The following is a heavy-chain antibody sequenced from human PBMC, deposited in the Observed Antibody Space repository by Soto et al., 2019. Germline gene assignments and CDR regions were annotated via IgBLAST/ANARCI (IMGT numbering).Heavy chain of an antibody. V-gene: IGHV3-30-3*01. D-gene: IGHD5-18*01. Sequence: QVQLVESGGGVVQPGRSLRLSCAASGFTFSSYAMHWVRQAPGKGLEWVAVISYDGSNKYYADSVKGRFTISRDNSKNTLYLQMSSLRAEDTAVYYCARDWVQEDAEYFQHWGQGTLVTVSS. CDR1: GFTFSSYA. CDR2: ISYDGSNK. CDR3: ARDWVQEDAEYFQH. J-gene: IGHJ1*01.